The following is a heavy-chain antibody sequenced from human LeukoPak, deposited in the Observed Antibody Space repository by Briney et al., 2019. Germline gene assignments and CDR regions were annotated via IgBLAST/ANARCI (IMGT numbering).Heavy chain of an antibody. Sequence: SETLSLTCTVSGGSISGHYWSWIRHPPGRGLEWIGYIFYSGRTNYNPSLKSRVTMSVDTSKNQFSLQLSSVTAADTAVYYCARVRSAAATNAFDYCGQGTLVTVSS. CDR2: IFYSGRT. J-gene: IGHJ4*02. D-gene: IGHD6-13*01. CDR1: GGSISGHY. CDR3: ARVRSAAATNAFDY. V-gene: IGHV4-59*11.